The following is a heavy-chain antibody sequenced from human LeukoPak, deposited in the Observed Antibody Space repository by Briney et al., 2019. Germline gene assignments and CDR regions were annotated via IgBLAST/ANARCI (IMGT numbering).Heavy chain of an antibody. Sequence: SETLSLTCTVSGGSISSYYWNWIRQPPGKGLEWIGYIYYSGSTNYNPSLKSRVTISVDTSKNQFSLELSSVTAADTAVYYCARWGSITTARFDYWGQGTLVTVSS. V-gene: IGHV4-59*01. D-gene: IGHD3-16*01. J-gene: IGHJ4*02. CDR2: IYYSGST. CDR1: GGSISSYY. CDR3: ARWGSITTARFDY.